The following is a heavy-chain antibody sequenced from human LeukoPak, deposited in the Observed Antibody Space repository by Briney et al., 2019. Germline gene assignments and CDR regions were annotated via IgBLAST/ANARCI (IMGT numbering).Heavy chain of an antibody. CDR3: ARYRTAVALGY. CDR2: ISSSSSYI. Sequence: PGGSLRLSCAASGFTFSSYNMNWVRQAPGKGLEWVSSISSSSSYIYYADSVNGRFTITRDSAKNSLYLQMNSLRAEDTAVYYCARYRTAVALGYWGQGALVTVSS. D-gene: IGHD6-19*01. J-gene: IGHJ4*02. CDR1: GFTFSSYN. V-gene: IGHV3-21*01.